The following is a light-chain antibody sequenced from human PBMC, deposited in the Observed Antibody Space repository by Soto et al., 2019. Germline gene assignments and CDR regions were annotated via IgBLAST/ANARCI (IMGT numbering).Light chain of an antibody. CDR1: SSDVGGYNY. V-gene: IGLV2-11*01. CDR2: DVS. Sequence: QSVLTQPRSVSGSPGQSVTFSCTGTSSDVGGYNYVSWYQQHPGKAPELMIYDVSRRPSGVPDRVSGSKSGNTASLTISGLQAEDEADYYCSSYVGSNTVIFGGGTKLTVL. CDR3: SSYVGSNTVI. J-gene: IGLJ2*01.